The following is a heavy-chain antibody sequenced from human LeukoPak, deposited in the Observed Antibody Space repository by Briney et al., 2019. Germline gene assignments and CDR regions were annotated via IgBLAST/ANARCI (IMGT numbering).Heavy chain of an antibody. Sequence: PSQTLSLTCTVSGGSISSGNYYYSWIRQPAGKGLEWLGRIYTSGTTDYNPSLKSRVTISVDTSKNTFSLNLKSVTAADTAVYYCARDGYNPVAFDIWGQGTVVTVSS. CDR2: IYTSGTT. D-gene: IGHD5-24*01. CDR3: ARDGYNPVAFDI. CDR1: GGSISSGNYY. J-gene: IGHJ3*02. V-gene: IGHV4-61*02.